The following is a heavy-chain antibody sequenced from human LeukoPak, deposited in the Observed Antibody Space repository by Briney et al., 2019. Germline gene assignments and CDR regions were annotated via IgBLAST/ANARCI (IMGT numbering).Heavy chain of an antibody. V-gene: IGHV1-8*03. D-gene: IGHD6-13*01. J-gene: IGHJ3*02. CDR3: ARAPSWYVEAFDI. Sequence: ASVKVSCKASGGTFSSYAINWVRQATGQGLEWMGWMNPNSGNTGYAQKFQGRVTITRNTSISTAYMELSSLRSEDTAVYYCARAPSWYVEAFDIWGQGTMVTVSS. CDR2: MNPNSGNT. CDR1: GGTFSSYA.